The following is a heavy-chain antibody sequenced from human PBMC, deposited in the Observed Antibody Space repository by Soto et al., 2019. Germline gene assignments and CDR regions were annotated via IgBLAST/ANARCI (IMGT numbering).Heavy chain of an antibody. CDR3: TTTYPNDDSRVVAY. Sequence: EVQLVESGGGLVQPGRSLRLSCAASGFTFDDYAMHWVRQPPGKGLEWVSGITWNSGSKDYADSVKGRFTIYRDNSKNYLYLQMNSLRGEDTALYYCTTTYPNDDSRVVAYWGQGTLVTVSS. CDR1: GFTFDDYA. CDR2: ITWNSGSK. D-gene: IGHD1-1*01. J-gene: IGHJ4*02. V-gene: IGHV3-9*01.